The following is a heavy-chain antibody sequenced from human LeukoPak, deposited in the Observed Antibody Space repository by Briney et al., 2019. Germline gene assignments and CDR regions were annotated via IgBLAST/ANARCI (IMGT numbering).Heavy chain of an antibody. V-gene: IGHV3-23*01. CDR2: ISHSGSSI. CDR1: GFTFSNYL. CDR3: AMALDY. Sequence: GGSLRLSCVASGFTFSNYLMNWVCQAPGKGLEWVSGISHSGSSIYYADSVKGRFTISRDNSKNTLYLQMDRLRVEDTAVYYCAMALDYWGQGTLVTVSS. J-gene: IGHJ4*02.